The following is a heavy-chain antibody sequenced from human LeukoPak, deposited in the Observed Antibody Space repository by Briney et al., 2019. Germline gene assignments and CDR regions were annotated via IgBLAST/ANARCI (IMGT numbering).Heavy chain of an antibody. J-gene: IGHJ3*02. Sequence: SETLSLTCTVSGGSISSGDYYWSWIRQPPGKGLEWIGDIYYSGSTYYNPSLKSRVTISVDTSKNQFSLQLSSVTAADTAVYYSARGLHFWSDGDAFAIWGQGTMVTVSS. CDR2: IYYSGST. V-gene: IGHV4-30-4*08. CDR1: GGSISSGDYY. CDR3: ARGLHFWSDGDAFAI. D-gene: IGHD3-3*02.